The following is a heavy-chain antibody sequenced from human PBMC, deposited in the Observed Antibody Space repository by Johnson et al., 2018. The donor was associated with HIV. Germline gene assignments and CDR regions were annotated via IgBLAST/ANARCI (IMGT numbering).Heavy chain of an antibody. V-gene: IGHV3-73*01. CDR1: GFTFSGSA. CDR3: EKLHCAGGVCDYDILVDAFDV. J-gene: IGHJ3*01. Sequence: VQLVESGGGLVQPGGSLKLSCAASGFTFSGSAMHWVRQASGKGLEWVARIRRKANSYASAYAASVRGRITISSDDSKNTLDLQMNSLRPEDTAVYYWEKLHCAGGVCDYDILVDAFDVWGQGTMVTVSS. CDR2: IRRKANSYAS. D-gene: IGHD2-8*02.